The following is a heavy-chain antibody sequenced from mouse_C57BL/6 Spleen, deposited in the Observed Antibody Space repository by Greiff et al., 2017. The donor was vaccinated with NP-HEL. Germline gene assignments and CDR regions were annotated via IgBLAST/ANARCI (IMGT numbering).Heavy chain of an antibody. CDR3: ARRGPYYGSSYDWYFDV. CDR1: EYEFPSHD. J-gene: IGHJ1*03. CDR2: INSDGGST. D-gene: IGHD1-1*01. Sequence: EVKLMESGGGLVQPGESLKLSCESNEYEFPSHDMSWVRKTPEKRLELVAAINSDGGSTYYPDTMERRFIISRDNTKKTLYLQMSSLRSEDTALYYCARRGPYYGSSYDWYFDVWGTGTTVTVSS. V-gene: IGHV5-2*01.